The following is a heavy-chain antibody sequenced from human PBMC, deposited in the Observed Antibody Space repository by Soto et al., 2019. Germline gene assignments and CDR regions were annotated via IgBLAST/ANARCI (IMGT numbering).Heavy chain of an antibody. J-gene: IGHJ5*02. CDR3: ARDVRSLGYCSSNSCSGFDP. Sequence: ASVKLCCKAPGYTYTSYGRSWARQAPEQGLELMGWISAYNGNTNYAQKLQGRVTLTTDTSTSTAYMELRSLRSDDTAVYYCARDVRSLGYCSSNSCSGFDPWGLGTLVTVSS. D-gene: IGHD2-2*01. V-gene: IGHV1-18*04. CDR1: GYTYTSYG. CDR2: ISAYNGNT.